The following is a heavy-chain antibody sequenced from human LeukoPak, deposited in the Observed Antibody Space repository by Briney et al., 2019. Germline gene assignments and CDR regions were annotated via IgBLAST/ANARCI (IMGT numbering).Heavy chain of an antibody. CDR2: ISSSSSYI. Sequence: PGGSQRLSCAASGFTFSSYSMNWIRQAPGKGLEWVSSISSSSSYIYYADSVKGRFTISRDNAKNSLYLQMNSLRAEDTAVYYCARVVSQQLAIWGQGSMVTVSS. J-gene: IGHJ3*02. CDR3: ARVVSQQLAI. CDR1: GFTFSSYS. V-gene: IGHV3-21*01. D-gene: IGHD6-13*01.